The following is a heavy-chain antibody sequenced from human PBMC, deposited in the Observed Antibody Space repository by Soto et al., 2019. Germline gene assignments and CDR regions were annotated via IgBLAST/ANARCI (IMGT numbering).Heavy chain of an antibody. J-gene: IGHJ4*02. CDR2: INWDDDK. Sequence: QITLNESGPTVVRPTETLTLTCRFSGFSLTTSGVGVGWIRQSPGKAPEWLALINWDDDKRYSASLKSRLTITKDTSKNQVVLTVSDLDPTDTATYYCAHRVLRTVFGLVTTTVIYFDFWGQGTPVAVSS. CDR1: GFSLTTSGVG. V-gene: IGHV2-5*02. D-gene: IGHD3-3*01. CDR3: AHRVLRTVFGLVTTTVIYFDF.